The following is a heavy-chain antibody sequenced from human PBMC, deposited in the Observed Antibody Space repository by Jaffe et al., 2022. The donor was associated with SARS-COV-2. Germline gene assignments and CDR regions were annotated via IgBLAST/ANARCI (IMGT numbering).Heavy chain of an antibody. J-gene: IGHJ3*02. CDR3: ARPYVQDTAMVTIAFDI. CDR2: IYYSGST. CDR1: GGSISSSSYY. D-gene: IGHD5-18*01. Sequence: QLQLQESGPGLVKPSETLSLTCTVSGGSISSSSYYWGWIRQPPGKGLEWIGSIYYSGSTYYNPSLKSRVTISVDTSKNQFSLKLSSVTAADTAVYYCARPYVQDTAMVTIAFDIWGQGTMVTVSS. V-gene: IGHV4-39*01.